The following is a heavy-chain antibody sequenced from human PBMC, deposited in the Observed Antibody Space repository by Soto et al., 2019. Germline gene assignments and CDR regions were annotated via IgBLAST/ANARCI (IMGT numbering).Heavy chain of an antibody. V-gene: IGHV3-30*03. CDR1: GFTCNSHG. D-gene: IGHD2-2*01. J-gene: IGHJ6*02. CDR3: ARGAEYQLLSRDYFYGMDV. CDR2: ISYEGSNN. Sequence: GGSLRLSCGASGFTCNSHGMHWVRQAPGKGLEWVAVISYEGSNNFYAESVKGRFTISRDNSKNTLYLQMNSLRREDTAVYYCARGAEYQLLSRDYFYGMDVWGQGTTVTVSS.